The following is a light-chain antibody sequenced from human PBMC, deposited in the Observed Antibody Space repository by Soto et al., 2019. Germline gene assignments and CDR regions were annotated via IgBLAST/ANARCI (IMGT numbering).Light chain of an antibody. Sequence: QSVLTQPPSASGTPGQRVTISCSGSSSNIGRNTVKWYRQLPGTAPKLLIGSSDQRPSGVPDRFSGSQSGTSASLAINGLPSEDWAEYICGAWDDSLNAWAFGGGIKLTVL. CDR2: SSD. J-gene: IGLJ3*02. CDR1: SSNIGRNT. V-gene: IGLV1-44*01. CDR3: GAWDDSLNAWA.